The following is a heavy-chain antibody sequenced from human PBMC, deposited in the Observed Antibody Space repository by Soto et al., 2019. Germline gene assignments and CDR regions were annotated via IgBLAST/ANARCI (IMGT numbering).Heavy chain of an antibody. V-gene: IGHV4-4*07. J-gene: IGHJ2*01. Sequence: SETLSLTCSVSGASMSSYYWTWIRQPAGKGLEWIGRIYSSGGTHYNPSLKSRVTISLDTSKNQFSLRLSSVTAADTAVYYCARGYRYFDLWGRGTLVTVSS. CDR2: IYSSGGT. CDR1: GASMSSYY. D-gene: IGHD2-2*02. CDR3: ARGYRYFDL.